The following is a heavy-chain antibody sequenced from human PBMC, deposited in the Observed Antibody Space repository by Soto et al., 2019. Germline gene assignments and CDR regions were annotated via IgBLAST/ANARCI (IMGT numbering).Heavy chain of an antibody. CDR2: ISYDGSNK. D-gene: IGHD6-13*01. Sequence: LRLSCAASGFTFSSYGMHWVRQAPGKGLEWVAVISYDGSNKYYADSVKGRFTISRDNSKNTLYLQMNSLRAEDTAVYYCAKDRGSSWGIGFYYYYGMDVWGQGTTVTVSS. CDR1: GFTFSSYG. J-gene: IGHJ6*02. V-gene: IGHV3-30*18. CDR3: AKDRGSSWGIGFYYYYGMDV.